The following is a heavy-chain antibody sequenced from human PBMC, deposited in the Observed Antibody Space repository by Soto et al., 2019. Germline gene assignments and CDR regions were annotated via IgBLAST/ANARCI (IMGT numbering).Heavy chain of an antibody. D-gene: IGHD2-21*02. Sequence: QITLKESGPPLVKPTQPLTLTCTFSAFSLSTGGVGVGWIRQPPGKALEWLALIYWDDDKRYSPSLRSRLTITKDTSKNQGVLTMTNMDPVDTATYYCIQSRCGGDCLQSYASYYYYGMDVWGQGTTVTVSS. V-gene: IGHV2-5*02. CDR2: IYWDDDK. CDR1: AFSLSTGGVG. CDR3: IQSRCGGDCLQSYASYYYYGMDV. J-gene: IGHJ6*02.